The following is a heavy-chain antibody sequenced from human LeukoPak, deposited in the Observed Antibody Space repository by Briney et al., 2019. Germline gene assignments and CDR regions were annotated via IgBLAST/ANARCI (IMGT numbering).Heavy chain of an antibody. D-gene: IGHD6-19*01. CDR1: GYSFTSYW. Sequence: GESLKISCKGSGYSFTSYWIGWVRQMPGKGLEWVGIIYPGDSDTRYSPSFRGQVTISADKSISTAYLQWSSLKASDIAIYYCASMNSIAVAGGYFDYWGQGTVVTVSS. CDR3: ASMNSIAVAGGYFDY. V-gene: IGHV5-51*01. J-gene: IGHJ4*02. CDR2: IYPGDSDT.